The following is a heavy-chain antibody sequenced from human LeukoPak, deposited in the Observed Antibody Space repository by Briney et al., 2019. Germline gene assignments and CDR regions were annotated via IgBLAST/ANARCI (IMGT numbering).Heavy chain of an antibody. D-gene: IGHD6-19*01. J-gene: IGHJ4*02. CDR2: IYHSGST. CDR3: ARKNSSGWSKGAFDY. V-gene: IGHV4-4*02. Sequence: KSSETLSLTCAVSGGSISSSNWWSWVRQPPGKGLEWIGEIYHSGSTNYNPSLKSRVTISVDKSKNQFPLKLSSVTAADTAVYYCARKNSSGWSKGAFDYWGQGTLVTVSS. CDR1: GGSISSSNW.